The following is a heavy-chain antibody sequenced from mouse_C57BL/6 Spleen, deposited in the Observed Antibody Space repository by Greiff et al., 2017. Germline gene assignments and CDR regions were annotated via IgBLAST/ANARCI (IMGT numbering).Heavy chain of an antibody. D-gene: IGHD2-4*01. Sequence: VQLQESGPGLVQPSQSLSITCTVSGFSLTSYGVHWVRQSPGKGLEWLGVIWRGGSTDYNAAFMSRLSSTKDNSKSQVFFKMNSLQADDTAIYYWARIYYDYDDAMDYRGQGTSVTVSS. J-gene: IGHJ4*01. V-gene: IGHV2-5*01. CDR3: ARIYYDYDDAMDY. CDR2: IWRGGST. CDR1: GFSLTSYG.